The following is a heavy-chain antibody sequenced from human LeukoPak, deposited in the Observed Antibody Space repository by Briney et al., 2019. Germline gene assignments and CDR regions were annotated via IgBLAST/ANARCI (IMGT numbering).Heavy chain of an antibody. CDR3: ARDLTAQNWFDP. Sequence: SETLSLTCTVSGGSIRSYYWGWIRQPPGKGLEWIGSIYYSGSTYYNPSLMSRVTISVDTSKNQFSLKLSSVTAADTAVYYCARDLTAQNWFDPWGQGTLVTVSS. CDR1: GGSIRSYY. V-gene: IGHV4-39*07. CDR2: IYYSGST. J-gene: IGHJ5*02.